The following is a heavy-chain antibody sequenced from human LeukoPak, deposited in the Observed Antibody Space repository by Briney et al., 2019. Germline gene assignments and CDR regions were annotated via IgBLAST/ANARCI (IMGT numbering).Heavy chain of an antibody. J-gene: IGHJ4*02. CDR2: INHSGST. Sequence: SEPLSLTCAVYGGSFSGYYWSWIRQPPGKGQEWIGEINHSGSTNYNPSLKSRVTMSVDTSKNQFSLKLSSVTAADTAVYYCASLLNVAGYSGYDSDYWGQGTLVTVSS. CDR3: ASLLNVAGYSGYDSDY. V-gene: IGHV4-34*01. D-gene: IGHD5-12*01. CDR1: GGSFSGYY.